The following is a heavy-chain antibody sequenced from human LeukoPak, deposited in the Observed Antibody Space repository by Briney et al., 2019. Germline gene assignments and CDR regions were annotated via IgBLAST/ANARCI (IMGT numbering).Heavy chain of an antibody. CDR3: ARGRSRYCSSTSCYTGNWFDP. Sequence: GGSLRLSCAASGFTFSSYSMNWVRQAPGKGLEWVSSISSSSYIYYADSVKGRFTISRDNAKNSLYLQVNSLRAEDTAVYYCARGRSRYCSSTSCYTGNWFDPWGRGTLVTVSS. CDR2: ISSSSYI. D-gene: IGHD2-2*02. J-gene: IGHJ5*02. V-gene: IGHV3-21*01. CDR1: GFTFSSYS.